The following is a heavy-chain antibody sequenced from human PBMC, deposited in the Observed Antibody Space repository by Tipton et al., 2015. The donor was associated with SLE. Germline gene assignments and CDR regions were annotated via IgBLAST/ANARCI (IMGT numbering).Heavy chain of an antibody. D-gene: IGHD6-13*01. J-gene: IGHJ3*02. CDR1: GYSISSGYY. CDR3: ARGLSSSSWYGDDAFDI. V-gene: IGHV4-38-2*01. CDR2: INHSGST. Sequence: LRLSCAVSGYSISSGYYWGWIRQPPGKGLEWIGEINHSGSTNYNPSLKSRVTISVDTSKNQFSLKLSSVTAADTAVYYCARGLSSSSWYGDDAFDIWGQGTMVTVSS.